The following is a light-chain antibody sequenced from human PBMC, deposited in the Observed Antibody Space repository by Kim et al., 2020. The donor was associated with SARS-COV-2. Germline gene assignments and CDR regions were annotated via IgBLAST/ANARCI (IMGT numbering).Light chain of an antibody. Sequence: EIVMTQSPATLSVSPGERATLSCRASQSVSSDLAWYQQKPGQAPRLLIYGASTRATGVPARFSGSGSGTEFTLTISSLQSEDFALYYCQQYYNWPLLTFGGGTKVDIK. J-gene: IGKJ4*01. CDR2: GAS. V-gene: IGKV3-15*01. CDR1: QSVSSD. CDR3: QQYYNWPLLT.